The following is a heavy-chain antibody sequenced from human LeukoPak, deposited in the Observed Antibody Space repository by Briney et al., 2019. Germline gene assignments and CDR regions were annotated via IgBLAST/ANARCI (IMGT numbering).Heavy chain of an antibody. Sequence: ASVNVSCKASVGTFTIYAISWVRQAPGQGLEWMGGIIPIFGTANYAQKFQGRVTITADESTSTAYMELSSLRSEDTAVYYCARGTMIVAGPYYYYGMDVWGQGTTVTVSS. CDR3: ARGTMIVAGPYYYYGMDV. CDR1: VGTFTIYA. CDR2: IIPIFGTA. V-gene: IGHV1-69*13. J-gene: IGHJ6*02. D-gene: IGHD3-22*01.